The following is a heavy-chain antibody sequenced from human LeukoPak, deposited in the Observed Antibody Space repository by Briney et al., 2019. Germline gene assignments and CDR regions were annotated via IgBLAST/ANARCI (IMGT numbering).Heavy chain of an antibody. Sequence: SETLSLTCAVYGGSFSGYYWSWIRQPPGKGLEWIGEINHSGSTNYNPSLKSRVTISVDTSKNQFSLKLSSVTAADTAVYYCAKDCDGCMMTFDNWGQGTLVTVSS. CDR1: GGSFSGYY. D-gene: IGHD2-8*01. V-gene: IGHV4-34*01. J-gene: IGHJ4*02. CDR3: AKDCDGCMMTFDN. CDR2: INHSGST.